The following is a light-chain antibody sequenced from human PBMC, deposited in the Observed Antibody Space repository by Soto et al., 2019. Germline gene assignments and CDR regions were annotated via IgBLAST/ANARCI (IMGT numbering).Light chain of an antibody. J-gene: IGLJ2*01. CDR1: SSDVGGYNY. V-gene: IGLV2-14*01. CDR2: DVS. CDR3: SSYTSSSTL. Sequence: QSALTQPASVSGSPGQSIPISCTGTSSDVGGYNYVSWYQQHPGKAPKLMIYDVSNRPSGVSNRFSGSKSGNTASLTISGLQAEDEADYYCSSYTSSSTLFVGGTKLTVL.